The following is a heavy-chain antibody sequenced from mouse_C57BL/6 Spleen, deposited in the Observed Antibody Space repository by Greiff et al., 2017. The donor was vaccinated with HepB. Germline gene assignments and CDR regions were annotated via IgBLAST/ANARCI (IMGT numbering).Heavy chain of an antibody. D-gene: IGHD2-5*01. Sequence: EVQGVDSGGGLVKPGGSLKLSCAASGFTFSSYAMSWVRQTPEKRLEWVATISDGGSYTYYPDNVKGRFTISRDNAKNNLYLQMSHLKSEDTAMYYCARVSYYSNEGYFDYWGQGTTLTVSS. CDR3: ARVSYYSNEGYFDY. V-gene: IGHV5-4*01. CDR1: GFTFSSYA. J-gene: IGHJ2*01. CDR2: ISDGGSYT.